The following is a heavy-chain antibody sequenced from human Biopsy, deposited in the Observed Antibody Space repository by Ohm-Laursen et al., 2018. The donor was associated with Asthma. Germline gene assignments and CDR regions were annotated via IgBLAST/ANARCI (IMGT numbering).Heavy chain of an antibody. CDR2: IYSGGGT. CDR1: GFTVSTNG. CDR3: ARAYGGSFFSGAFDI. J-gene: IGHJ3*02. D-gene: IGHD4-23*01. Sequence: GSLRLSCSASGFTVSTNGMSWVRQPPGKGLEWVSVIYSGGGTYYADSVQGRVTISRDNSKNTLSLQMNSLRAEDTAVYYCARAYGGSFFSGAFDIWGQGTMVTASS. V-gene: IGHV3-53*01.